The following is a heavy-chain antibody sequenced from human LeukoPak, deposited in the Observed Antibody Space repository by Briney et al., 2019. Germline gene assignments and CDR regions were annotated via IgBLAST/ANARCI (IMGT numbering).Heavy chain of an antibody. CDR3: ARGRSEWLTAGDY. Sequence: GGSLRLSCAASGITFSNYAMNWVRQGPGKGLEWVSSISSSGNYIYYADSMKGRFTISRDNAKNSLYLQMNSLRAEDTAVYYCARGRSEWLTAGDYWGRGTLVTVSS. V-gene: IGHV3-21*01. D-gene: IGHD5-12*01. CDR2: ISSSGNYI. J-gene: IGHJ4*02. CDR1: GITFSNYA.